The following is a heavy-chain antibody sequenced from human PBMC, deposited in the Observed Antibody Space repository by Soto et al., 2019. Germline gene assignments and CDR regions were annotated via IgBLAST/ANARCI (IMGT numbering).Heavy chain of an antibody. CDR3: ARGPESGDF. CDR2: ISYDGSEK. CDR1: GFTFSTFS. V-gene: IGHV3-30*04. Sequence: QVQLVESGGGVVQPGRSLRLSCATSGFTFSTFSMHWVRQAPGKGLEWVAHISYDGSEKDYADSVKARFTISRDNSDNTLFLQMNSLTSEDTGVYYCARGPESGDFWCQGTLVTVPS. J-gene: IGHJ4*02. D-gene: IGHD1-26*01.